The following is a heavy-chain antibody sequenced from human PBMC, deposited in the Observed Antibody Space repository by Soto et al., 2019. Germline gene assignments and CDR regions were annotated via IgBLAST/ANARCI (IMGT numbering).Heavy chain of an antibody. D-gene: IGHD3-10*01. Sequence: EVKLVESGGGLVQPGGSLRLSCAVSGFTLTDYYIDWVRQAPGKGLEWLARSRDKANSFSTDYAASVKGRLSISRDDSESSVFLQMNSLRTEDTALYYCARTKSYGAYDAWGQGTVVIVSS. CDR1: GFTLTDYY. J-gene: IGHJ3*01. V-gene: IGHV3-72*01. CDR3: ARTKSYGAYDA. CDR2: SRDKANSFST.